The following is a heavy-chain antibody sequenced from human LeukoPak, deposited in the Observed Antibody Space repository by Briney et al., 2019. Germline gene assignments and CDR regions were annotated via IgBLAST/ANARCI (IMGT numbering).Heavy chain of an antibody. J-gene: IGHJ4*02. V-gene: IGHV3-48*04. Sequence: GGSLRLSCVASGFTFSSYTMNWVRQAPGKGLEWLSSISSGSSSIYYADSVKGRFTISRDNAKNSLYLLMNSLRAEDTAVYYCARDSGTFYGGYWGQGTLVTVSS. CDR2: ISSGSSSI. D-gene: IGHD1-26*01. CDR3: ARDSGTFYGGY. CDR1: GFTFSSYT.